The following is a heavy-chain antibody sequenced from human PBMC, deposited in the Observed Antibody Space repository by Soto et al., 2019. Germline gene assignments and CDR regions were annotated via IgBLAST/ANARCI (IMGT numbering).Heavy chain of an antibody. V-gene: IGHV1-69*11. Sequence: QAQLLQSGAEVKKPGSSVKVSCKASGGTFTKYAISWVRQAPGQGLEWMGEIIPFLGRADYAQKFQGRVTITADEATSTMYIELTSLRSGDTAVYYCAGDANWGQGTLVTVSS. J-gene: IGHJ4*02. CDR1: GGTFTKYA. CDR3: AGDAN. D-gene: IGHD2-8*01. CDR2: IIPFLGRA.